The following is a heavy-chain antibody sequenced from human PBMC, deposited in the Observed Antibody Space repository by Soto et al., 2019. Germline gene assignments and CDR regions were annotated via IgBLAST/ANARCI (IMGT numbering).Heavy chain of an antibody. CDR1: GFTFSSYA. CDR2: ISGSGDTT. D-gene: IGHD1-1*01. CDR3: AKTGPRTKC. Sequence: GGSLRLSCAASGFTFSSYAMTWVRQAPWKGLEWVSGISGSGDTTYYADSVKGRFPISRDNSKNTLYLQMKSLGAEDTAVYYCAKTGPRTKCWGQGTRVPVSP. V-gene: IGHV3-23*01. J-gene: IGHJ4*02.